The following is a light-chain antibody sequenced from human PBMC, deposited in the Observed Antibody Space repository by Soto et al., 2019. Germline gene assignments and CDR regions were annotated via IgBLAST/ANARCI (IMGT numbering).Light chain of an antibody. J-gene: IGLJ1*01. V-gene: IGLV2-14*01. CDR3: SSYTSSSTLDV. Sequence: QSVLTQAASGSGSPGQSITISCTGTSSDVGGYNYVSWYQQHPGKAPKRVIYEVSNRPSGVSNRFSGSTSGNTAPLTISGLQAEDEADYYCSSYTSSSTLDVFGTGTKVTVL. CDR2: EVS. CDR1: SSDVGGYNY.